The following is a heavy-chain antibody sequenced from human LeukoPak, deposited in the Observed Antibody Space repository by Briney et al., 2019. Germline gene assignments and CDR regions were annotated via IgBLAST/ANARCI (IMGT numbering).Heavy chain of an antibody. Sequence: GESLQTSCKGSGYSFTSYWIGWVRQMPGKRLEWMGIIYPGDSDTSYSPSFQGQVTISADKSISTAYLQWSSLKASDTAMYYGARPVVGAYQHDAFDIWGQGTMVTVSS. D-gene: IGHD1-26*01. CDR1: GYSFTSYW. CDR2: IYPGDSDT. CDR3: ARPVVGAYQHDAFDI. J-gene: IGHJ3*02. V-gene: IGHV5-51*01.